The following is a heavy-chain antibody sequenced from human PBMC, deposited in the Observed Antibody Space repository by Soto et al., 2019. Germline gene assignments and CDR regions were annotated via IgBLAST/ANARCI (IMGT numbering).Heavy chain of an antibody. CDR3: ARDLKALVITFDY. CDR1: GFTFSSYS. D-gene: IGHD3-22*01. J-gene: IGHJ4*02. V-gene: IGHV3-21*01. Sequence: SLRLSCAASGFTFSSYSMNWVRQAPGKGLEWVSSISSSSSYIYYADSVKGRFTISRDNAKNSLYLQMNSLRAEDTAVYYCARDLKALVITFDYWGQGAQVTAPQ. CDR2: ISSSSSYI.